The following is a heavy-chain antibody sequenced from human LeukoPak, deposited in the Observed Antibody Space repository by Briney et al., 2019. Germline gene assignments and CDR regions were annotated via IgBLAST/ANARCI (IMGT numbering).Heavy chain of an antibody. CDR1: GFTFSSYG. CDR2: IGTSGSYI. CDR3: ARGRGLPGPLDY. V-gene: IGHV3-21*01. J-gene: IGHJ4*02. D-gene: IGHD3-10*01. Sequence: GGSLRLSCAASGFTFSSYGMNWVRQAPGKGLEWVSSIGTSGSYIYYTDSVKGRFTISRDNAKNSLYLQMNSLRAEDTAVYYCARGRGLPGPLDYWGQGTLVTVSS.